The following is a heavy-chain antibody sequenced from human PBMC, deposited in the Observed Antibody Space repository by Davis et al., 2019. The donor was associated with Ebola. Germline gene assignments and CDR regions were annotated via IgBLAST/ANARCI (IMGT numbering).Heavy chain of an antibody. CDR3: AREGDWSHYYYYGMDV. V-gene: IGHV1-2*06. D-gene: IGHD2-21*02. CDR2: INPNSGGT. CDR1: GYTFTGYY. Sequence: AASVKVSCKASGYTFTGYYMHWVRQAPGQGLEWMGRINPNSGGTNYAQKFQGRVTMTTDTSTSTAYMELRSLRSDDTAVYYCAREGDWSHYYYYGMDVWGKGTTVTVSS. J-gene: IGHJ6*04.